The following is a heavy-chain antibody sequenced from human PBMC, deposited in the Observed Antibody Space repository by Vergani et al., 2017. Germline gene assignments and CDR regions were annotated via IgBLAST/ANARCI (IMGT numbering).Heavy chain of an antibody. J-gene: IGHJ5*02. CDR3: AMAAAGRGGLVWFDP. Sequence: EVQLVQSGAEVKKPGESLKISCKCSGYSFTNYWIGWVRQMPGKGLEWMGIIYPGDSDTIYSPSFQGQVTISADKSISTAYLQWGSLKASDTAMYYCAMAAAGRGGLVWFDPWGQGTLVTVSS. D-gene: IGHD6-13*01. CDR1: GYSFTNYW. CDR2: IYPGDSDT. V-gene: IGHV5-51*01.